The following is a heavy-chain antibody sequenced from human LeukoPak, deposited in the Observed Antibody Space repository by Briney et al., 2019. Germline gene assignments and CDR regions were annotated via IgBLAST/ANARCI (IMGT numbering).Heavy chain of an antibody. CDR1: GFTFGDYA. Sequence: KPGRSLRLSCTASGFTFGDYAMSWFRQAPGKGLEWVAFIRSKAYGGTTEYAASVKGRFTISRDDSKSIAYLQMNSLKTEDTAVYYCTRDGHIAMDSLAGWGQGTLVTVSS. CDR2: IRSKAYGGTT. J-gene: IGHJ4*02. D-gene: IGHD5-18*01. V-gene: IGHV3-49*05. CDR3: TRDGHIAMDSLAG.